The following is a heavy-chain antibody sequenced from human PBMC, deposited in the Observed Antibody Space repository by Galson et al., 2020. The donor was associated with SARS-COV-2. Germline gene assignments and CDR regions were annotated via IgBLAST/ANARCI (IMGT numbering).Heavy chain of an antibody. Sequence: GESLKISCAASGFTFSDYYMIWIRQAPGKGLEWVSYISSSSRYTNYADSGKGRFTISRDNAKNSLYLQMNSLRAEDTAVYYCARDSKPYGSGIHSSVYCSYYGMDVWGKGTTVTVSS. CDR1: GFTFSDYY. J-gene: IGHJ6*04. CDR2: ISSSSRYT. CDR3: ARDSKPYGSGIHSSVYCSYYGMDV. V-gene: IGHV3-11*06. D-gene: IGHD3-10*01.